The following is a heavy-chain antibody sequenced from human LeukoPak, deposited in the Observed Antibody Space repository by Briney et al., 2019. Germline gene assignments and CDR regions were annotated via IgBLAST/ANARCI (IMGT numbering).Heavy chain of an antibody. Sequence: GGSLRLSCAASGFTFRSYSMNWVRQAPGKGLEWISYINNTGGIIHYADSAKGRFTISRDNAKNALYLQMNSLRAGDTAIYYCARDLGYSGYDLYCWGQGTLVTVSS. CDR1: GFTFRSYS. CDR2: INNTGGII. J-gene: IGHJ4*02. D-gene: IGHD5-12*01. V-gene: IGHV3-48*01. CDR3: ARDLGYSGYDLYC.